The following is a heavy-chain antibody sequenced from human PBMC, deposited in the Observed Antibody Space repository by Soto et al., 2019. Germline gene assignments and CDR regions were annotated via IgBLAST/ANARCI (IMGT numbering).Heavy chain of an antibody. J-gene: IGHJ1*01. CDR2: IYWNDDE. Sequence: QITLKESGPTLVKPTQTLTLTCTFSGFSLTTGGVGVGWIRQPPGKALEWLSLIYWNDDERYSPSLENRLTITKDTSENQVVLTMTNMDPLDTATYYCAHSQYSSKYFQHWGQGAPVIVSS. V-gene: IGHV2-5*01. D-gene: IGHD6-13*01. CDR3: AHSQYSSKYFQH. CDR1: GFSLTTGGVG.